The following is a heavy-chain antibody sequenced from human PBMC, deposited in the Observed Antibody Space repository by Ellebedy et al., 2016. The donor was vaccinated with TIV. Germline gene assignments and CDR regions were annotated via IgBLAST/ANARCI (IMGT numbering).Heavy chain of an antibody. J-gene: IGHJ6*02. Sequence: SQTLSLTXXISGDSVSSNIAAWNWIRQSPSRGLEWLGRTYYRSKWYNDYAVSVKSRITINADTSKNQFSLQLNSVTPEDTAVYYCAKGDTVTGLYYHYYGMDVWGQGTTVTVSS. V-gene: IGHV6-1*01. CDR2: TYYRSKWYN. CDR1: GDSVSSNIAA. D-gene: IGHD4-17*01. CDR3: AKGDTVTGLYYHYYGMDV.